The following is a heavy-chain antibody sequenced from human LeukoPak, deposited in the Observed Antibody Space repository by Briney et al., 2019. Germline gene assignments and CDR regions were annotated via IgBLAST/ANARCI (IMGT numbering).Heavy chain of an antibody. Sequence: GGSLRLSCAAPGSTFTSYGIHWVRQAPGKGLEWVAFIRYDGSNNYYADSVKGRFTISRDNFKNTLYLQMNSLRAEDTAVYYCARISEFYDSSGSYWGQGTLVTVSS. CDR1: GSTFTSYG. CDR2: IRYDGSNN. J-gene: IGHJ4*02. V-gene: IGHV3-30*02. CDR3: ARISEFYDSSGSY. D-gene: IGHD3-22*01.